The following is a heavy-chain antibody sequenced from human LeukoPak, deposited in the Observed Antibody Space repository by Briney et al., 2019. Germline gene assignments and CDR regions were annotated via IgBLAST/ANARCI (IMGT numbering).Heavy chain of an antibody. D-gene: IGHD3-3*01. V-gene: IGHV4-38-2*01. CDR1: GYSISSGYY. CDR3: AKSPRLYDFWSGSNWFDP. Sequence: SETLSLTCAVSGYSISSGYYWGWIRQPPGKGLGWIGSIYHSGSTYYNPSLKSRVTISVDTSKNQFSLKLSSVTAADTAVYYCAKSPRLYDFWSGSNWFDPWGQGTLVTVSS. J-gene: IGHJ5*02. CDR2: IYHSGST.